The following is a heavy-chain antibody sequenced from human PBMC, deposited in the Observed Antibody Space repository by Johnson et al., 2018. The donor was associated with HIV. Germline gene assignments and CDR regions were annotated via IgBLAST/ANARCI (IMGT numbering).Heavy chain of an antibody. V-gene: IGHV3-20*03. J-gene: IGHJ3*02. CDR3: VRGGLGYQNIHDPFDI. CDR2: INWNGGRT. Sequence: GFTFDDYGMSWVRQAPGKGLEWVSGINWNGGRTGYVDSMKGRFTISRDNAKNSLYLQMNSLRAEDTALYYCVRGGLGYQNIHDPFDIWGQGTMVTVSS. CDR1: GFTFDDYG. D-gene: IGHD3-16*02.